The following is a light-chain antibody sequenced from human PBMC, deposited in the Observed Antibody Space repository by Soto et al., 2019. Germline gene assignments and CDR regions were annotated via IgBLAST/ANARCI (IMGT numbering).Light chain of an antibody. J-gene: IGLJ2*01. V-gene: IGLV2-14*01. Sequence: QSALTQPASVSGSPGQSITISCTGTSNDVGGYNYVSWYQHHPGKAPKLTIFEVSNRPSGVSNRFSGSKSSNTASLTTSGLQAEDEADYYCSSYTNRDTLVFGGGTKLTVL. CDR1: SNDVGGYNY. CDR3: SSYTNRDTLV. CDR2: EVS.